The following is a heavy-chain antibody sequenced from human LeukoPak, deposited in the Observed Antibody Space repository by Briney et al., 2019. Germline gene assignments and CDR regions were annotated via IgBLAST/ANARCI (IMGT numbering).Heavy chain of an antibody. D-gene: IGHD2-8*02. V-gene: IGHV3-23*05. CDR3: VREAGYCTAASCSKTNWFDP. CDR2: ISNGY. CDR1: GFVFSSHA. Sequence: GGSLRLSCVASGFVFSSHAMSWVRQAPGKGLEWVSAISNGYYYADSVKGRFTISRDNSKNTVYLQMSSPRAEDTAVYFCVREAGYCTAASCSKTNWFDPWGQGTLVTVSS. J-gene: IGHJ5*02.